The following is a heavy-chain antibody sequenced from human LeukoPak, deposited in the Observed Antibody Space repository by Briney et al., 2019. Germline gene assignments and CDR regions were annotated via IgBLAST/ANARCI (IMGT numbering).Heavy chain of an antibody. CDR3: ARDAQVTVTTTDWFDP. CDR1: GFTFSSYA. D-gene: IGHD4-17*01. V-gene: IGHV3-23*01. J-gene: IGHJ5*02. Sequence: GGSLRLSCAASGFTFSSYAMSWVRQAPGKGLEWVSGISGSGISTYYADSVKGRFTISRDNAKNSLYLQMNSLRAEDTAVYYCARDAQVTVTTTDWFDPWGQGTLVTVSS. CDR2: ISGSGIST.